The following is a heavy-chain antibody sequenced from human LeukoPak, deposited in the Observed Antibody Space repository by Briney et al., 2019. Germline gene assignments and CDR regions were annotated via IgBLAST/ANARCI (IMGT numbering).Heavy chain of an antibody. CDR3: ARDGYYDFWSGSNANYGMDV. CDR1: GGSISSYY. Sequence: SETLSLTCTVSGGSISSYYWSWIRQLPGKGLEWIGYIYYSGSTNYNPSLKSRVTISVDTSKNQFSLKLSSVTAADTAVYYCARDGYYDFWSGSNANYGMDVWGQGTTVTVSS. D-gene: IGHD3-3*01. V-gene: IGHV4-59*01. J-gene: IGHJ6*02. CDR2: IYYSGST.